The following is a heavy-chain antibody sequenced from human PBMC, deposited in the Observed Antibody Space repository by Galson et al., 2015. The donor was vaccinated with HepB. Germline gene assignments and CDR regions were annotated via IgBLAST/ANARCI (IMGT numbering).Heavy chain of an antibody. D-gene: IGHD6-19*01. V-gene: IGHV3-43*01. J-gene: IGHJ4*02. Sequence: SLRLSCAASGFTFHDYTMHWVRQGPGKGLEWVSPISWNGGTTYYADSVKGRFTISRDNSKNSLYLQIDSLRTEDTAFYYCARAYSSGWFEDYFDYWGQGTLVTVSS. CDR1: GFTFHDYT. CDR2: ISWNGGTT. CDR3: ARAYSSGWFEDYFDY.